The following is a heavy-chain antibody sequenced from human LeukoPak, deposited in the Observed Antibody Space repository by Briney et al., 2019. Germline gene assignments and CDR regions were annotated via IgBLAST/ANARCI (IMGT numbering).Heavy chain of an antibody. CDR3: ARGDYYGSGSYYTLFDY. CDR2: INHSGST. V-gene: IGHV4-34*01. CDR1: GGSFSGYY. Sequence: PSETLSLTCAVYGGSFSGYYWSWIRQPPGKGLEWIGEINHSGSTNYNPSLKSRVTISVDTSKNQFSLKLSSVTAADTAVYYCARGDYYGSGSYYTLFDYWGQGTLVTVSS. D-gene: IGHD3-10*01. J-gene: IGHJ4*02.